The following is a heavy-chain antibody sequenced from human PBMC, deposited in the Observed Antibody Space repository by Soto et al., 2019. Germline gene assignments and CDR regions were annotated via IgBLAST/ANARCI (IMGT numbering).Heavy chain of an antibody. V-gene: IGHV4-4*02. CDR3: VRNTSPRRLDV. CDR2: IQHSGSA. CDR1: GGSITSTNW. Sequence: SETLSLTCAVSGGSITSTNWWTWVRQTPGKGLEWIGEIQHSGSANYNPSLKSRLTISVDKSKNQFSLKLSSVAAADTAVYYWVRNTSPRRLDVWGQGTTVTVSS. D-gene: IGHD2-2*01. J-gene: IGHJ6*02.